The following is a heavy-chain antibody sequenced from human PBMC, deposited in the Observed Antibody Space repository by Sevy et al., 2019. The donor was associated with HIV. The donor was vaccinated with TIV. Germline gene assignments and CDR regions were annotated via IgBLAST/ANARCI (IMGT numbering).Heavy chain of an antibody. J-gene: IGHJ5*02. Sequence: SETLSLTSTVSGGSISSSSYYWGWIRQPPGKGLEWIGSIYYSGSTYYNPSLKSRVTISVDTSKNQFSLKLSSVTPADTAVYYCARTGYSYGRGWFDPWGQGTLVTVSS. CDR3: ARTGYSYGRGWFDP. CDR1: GGSISSSSYY. CDR2: IYYSGST. V-gene: IGHV4-39*01. D-gene: IGHD5-18*01.